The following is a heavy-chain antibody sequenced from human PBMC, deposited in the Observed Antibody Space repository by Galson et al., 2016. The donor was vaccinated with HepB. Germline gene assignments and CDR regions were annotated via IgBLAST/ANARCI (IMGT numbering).Heavy chain of an antibody. J-gene: IGHJ5*02. CDR3: AKDSGCPNTGCHNNWFDP. V-gene: IGHV3-30*18. D-gene: IGHD2-2*01. CDR2: ISCDGRLK. Sequence: SLRLSCAASGFTFSNYGMHWVRQAPGKGLEWVALISCDGRLKYYADSVKGRFTISRDNSKNTLYLHMNSLRAEDTAVYYCAKDSGCPNTGCHNNWFDPWGQGTLVTVSS. CDR1: GFTFSNYG.